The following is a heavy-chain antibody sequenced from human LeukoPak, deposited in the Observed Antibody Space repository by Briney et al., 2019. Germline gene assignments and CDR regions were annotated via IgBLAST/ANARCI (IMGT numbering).Heavy chain of an antibody. J-gene: IGHJ4*02. CDR2: ISYDGSNK. CDR1: GFTFSSFA. CDR3: ARDPTTRSNRAQFYSDY. V-gene: IGHV3-30-3*01. Sequence: PGGSLRLSCAASGFTFSSFAMHWVRQAPGKGLEWVAVISYDGSNKYYADSVKGRFTISRDISKNTLYLQMNSLRAEDTAVYYCARDPTTRSNRAQFYSDYWGQGTLVIVSS. D-gene: IGHD4-17*01.